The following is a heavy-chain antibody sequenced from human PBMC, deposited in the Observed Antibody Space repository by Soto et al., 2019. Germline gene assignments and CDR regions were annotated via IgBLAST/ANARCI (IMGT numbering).Heavy chain of an antibody. Sequence: QVQLVQSGAEVKKPGSSVRVSCTASGGTLSSYVISWVRQAPGQGLEWIGGVIPLSGTANYAQKFQGRVTITADESINTAYMELSSLRSEDTAVYYCAREGFSSGRFDNLGQGTPVTVSS. CDR2: VIPLSGTA. CDR1: GGTLSSYV. V-gene: IGHV1-69*01. J-gene: IGHJ4*02. CDR3: AREGFSSGRFDN. D-gene: IGHD6-19*01.